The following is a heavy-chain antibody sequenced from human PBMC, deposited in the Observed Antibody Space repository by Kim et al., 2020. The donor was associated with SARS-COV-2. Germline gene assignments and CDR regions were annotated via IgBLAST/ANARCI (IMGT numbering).Heavy chain of an antibody. CDR2: ISSSSSYI. CDR3: ARDSGYCSGGSCANP. CDR1: GFTFSSYS. V-gene: IGHV3-21*01. J-gene: IGHJ5*02. D-gene: IGHD2-15*01. Sequence: GGSLRLSCAASGFTFSSYSMNWVRQAPGKGLEWVSSISSSSSYIYYADSVKGRFTISRDNAKNSLYLQMNSLRAEDTAVYYCARDSGYCSGGSCANPWGQGTLVTVSS.